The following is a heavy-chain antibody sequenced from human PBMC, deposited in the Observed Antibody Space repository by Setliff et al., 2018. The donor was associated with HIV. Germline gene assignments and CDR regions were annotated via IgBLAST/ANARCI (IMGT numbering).Heavy chain of an antibody. CDR1: GGSISSYC. V-gene: IGHV4-59*01. Sequence: PSETLSLTCTVSGGSISSYCWSWIRQPPGKGLEWIGYIYYSGSTNYNPSLKSRVTISVDTSKNQFSLKLSSVTAADTAVYYCARVHSGSYYVRRDDAFDIWGQGTMVTVSS. CDR3: ARVHSGSYYVRRDDAFDI. CDR2: IYYSGST. J-gene: IGHJ3*02. D-gene: IGHD1-26*01.